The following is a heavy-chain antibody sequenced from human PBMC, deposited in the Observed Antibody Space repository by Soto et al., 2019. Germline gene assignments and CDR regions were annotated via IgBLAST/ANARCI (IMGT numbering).Heavy chain of an antibody. CDR2: ISAYNGNT. CDR1: GYTFTSYG. D-gene: IGHD3-3*01. CDR3: ARAQAPYDFWSGYHTPFDY. V-gene: IGHV1-18*01. J-gene: IGHJ4*02. Sequence: GASVKVSCKASGYTFTSYGISWVRRAPGQGLEWMGWISAYNGNTNYAQKLQGRVTMTTDTSTSTAYMELRSLRSDDTAVYYCARAQAPYDFWSGYHTPFDYWGQGTLVTVSS.